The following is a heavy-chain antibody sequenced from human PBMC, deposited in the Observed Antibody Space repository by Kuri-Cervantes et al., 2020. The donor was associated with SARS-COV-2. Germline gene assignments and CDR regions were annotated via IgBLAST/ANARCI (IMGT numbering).Heavy chain of an antibody. CDR2: IYHSGST. CDR3: ARDSPNYAVRDYYYYYGMDV. J-gene: IGHJ6*02. V-gene: IGHV4-38-2*02. Sequence: GSLRLSCAASGYSISSGYYWGWIRQPPGKGLEWIGSIYHSGSTYYNPSLKSRVTISVDTSKNQFSLKLSSVTAADTAVYYCARDSPNYAVRDYYYYYGMDVWGQGTTVTVSS. CDR1: GYSISSGYY. D-gene: IGHD4/OR15-4a*01.